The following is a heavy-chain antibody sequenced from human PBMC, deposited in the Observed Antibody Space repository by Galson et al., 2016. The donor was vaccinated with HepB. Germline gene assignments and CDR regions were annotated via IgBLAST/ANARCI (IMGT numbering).Heavy chain of an antibody. CDR1: GFTYRDYG. J-gene: IGHJ2*01. CDR3: AKNYHGSGSYPWYLDL. Sequence: SLRLSCAASGFTYRDYGMNWVRQAPGKGLDWVSTINGNGDFTKYADPVKGRFTISRDNSKNTLYLQMNSLRVEDTAVYYCAKNYHGSGSYPWYLDLWGRGTLVTVSS. D-gene: IGHD1-26*01. CDR2: INGNGDFT. V-gene: IGHV3-23*01.